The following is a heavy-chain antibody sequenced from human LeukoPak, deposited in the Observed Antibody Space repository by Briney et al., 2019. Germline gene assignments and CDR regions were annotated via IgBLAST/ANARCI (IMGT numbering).Heavy chain of an antibody. Sequence: GGSLRLSCAASGFTFSSYGMHWVRQAPGKGLEWVAVIWYDGSNRYYADSVKGRFTISRDNSKNTLYLQMNSLRAEDTAVYYCAKDGSGYSTTHYYYHMDVWGKGTTVTVSS. V-gene: IGHV3-33*06. CDR2: IWYDGSNR. CDR3: AKDGSGYSTTHYYYHMDV. J-gene: IGHJ6*03. CDR1: GFTFSSYG. D-gene: IGHD6-13*01.